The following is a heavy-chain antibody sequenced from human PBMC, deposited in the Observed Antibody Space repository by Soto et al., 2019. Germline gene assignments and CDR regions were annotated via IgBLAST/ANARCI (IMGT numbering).Heavy chain of an antibody. CDR1: GYTFTDYY. Sequence: ASVKVSCKASGYTFTDYYIHWVRQAPGQGLEWMAWINPISGGTNYAQKFQGRATMTRDTSITTTYMELSRLTSDDTAVYYCARDSVGYCSRTRCYGQGYFDYWGQGALVTVSS. D-gene: IGHD2-2*03. J-gene: IGHJ4*02. CDR3: ARDSVGYCSRTRCYGQGYFDY. CDR2: INPISGGT. V-gene: IGHV1-2*02.